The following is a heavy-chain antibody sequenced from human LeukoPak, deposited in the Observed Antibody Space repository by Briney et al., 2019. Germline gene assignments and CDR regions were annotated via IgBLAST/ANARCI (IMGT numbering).Heavy chain of an antibody. Sequence: SVKVSCKASGDTFSSYAISWVRQAPGQGLEWMGRIIPIFGTANYAQKFQGRVTITADESTSTAYMELSSLRSEDTALYYCARGRYCSSPTCPFDYWGQGTLVTVSS. J-gene: IGHJ4*02. V-gene: IGHV1-69*15. D-gene: IGHD2-2*01. CDR1: GDTFSSYA. CDR2: IIPIFGTA. CDR3: ARGRYCSSPTCPFDY.